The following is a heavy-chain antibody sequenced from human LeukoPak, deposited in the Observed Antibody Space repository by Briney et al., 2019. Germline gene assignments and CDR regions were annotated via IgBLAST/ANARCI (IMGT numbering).Heavy chain of an antibody. CDR3: ARASVVVPAAAESYYYYYMDV. Sequence: SVKVSCKASGGTFSSYAISWVRQAPGQGLEWMGGIIPIFGTANYAQKFQGRVTITTDESTSTAYMELSSMRSEDTAVYYCARASVVVPAAAESYYYYYMDVWGKGTTVTVSS. CDR1: GGTFSSYA. D-gene: IGHD2-2*01. J-gene: IGHJ6*03. CDR2: IIPIFGTA. V-gene: IGHV1-69*05.